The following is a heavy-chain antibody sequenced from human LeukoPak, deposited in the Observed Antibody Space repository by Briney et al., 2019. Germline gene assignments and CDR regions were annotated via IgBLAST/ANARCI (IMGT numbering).Heavy chain of an antibody. CDR1: GYTFTSYH. V-gene: IGHV1-46*01. CDR3: AGGGVAIQDLNYFDY. CDR2: INPSGGST. D-gene: IGHD2-21*01. Sequence: GASVKVSCKASGYTFTSYHMHWVRQAPGQGLEWMGIINPSGGSTRYAQKFQGRITMTRDTSTSTVYMELSSLRSEDTAVYYCAGGGVAIQDLNYFDYWGQGTLVTVSS. J-gene: IGHJ4*02.